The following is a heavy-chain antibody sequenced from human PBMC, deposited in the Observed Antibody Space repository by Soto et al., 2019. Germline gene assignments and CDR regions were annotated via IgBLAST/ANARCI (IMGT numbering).Heavy chain of an antibody. J-gene: IGHJ6*02. CDR3: ARHNGPLYVGYYYDMDV. Sequence: SGTLSLTCTVSGGSIGSISYYWGWIREPPGKGLEWIGSIYYSGYTYYNPSLKSRVTISVDTSKNQFSLKLSSVTAADTAVYYCARHNGPLYVGYYYDMDVWGQGTTVT. CDR1: GGSIGSISYY. CDR2: IYYSGYT. V-gene: IGHV4-39*01. D-gene: IGHD3-16*01.